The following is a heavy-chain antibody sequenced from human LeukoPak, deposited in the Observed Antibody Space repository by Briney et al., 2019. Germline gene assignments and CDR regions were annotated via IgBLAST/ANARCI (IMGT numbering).Heavy chain of an antibody. CDR3: ARDKAPNYGGRDY. Sequence: ASVKVSCKGSGYTFSSYGISWVRQAPGQGLEWMGWISAYNGNTNYAQNLQGRVTMTTDTSTTTVYMELRSLRSDDTAIYYCARDKAPNYGGRDYWGQGTLVTVSS. V-gene: IGHV1-18*04. CDR2: ISAYNGNT. CDR1: GYTFSSYG. D-gene: IGHD4-23*01. J-gene: IGHJ4*02.